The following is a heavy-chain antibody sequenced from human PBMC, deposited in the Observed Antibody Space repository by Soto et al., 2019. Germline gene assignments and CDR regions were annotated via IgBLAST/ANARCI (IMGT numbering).Heavy chain of an antibody. Sequence: QVQLQESGPGLVKPSQTLSLTCTVSGASISGGDYYWTWIRQPPGKGLEWIGSIYYTGNTYSNPSLDSRLSIPVDPSNNQFALRLTSVTAPDTAIYYCARATYDSSTYYLDYWGQGTLVTVSS. V-gene: IGHV4-30-4*01. CDR3: ARATYDSSTYYLDY. J-gene: IGHJ4*02. CDR1: GASISGGDYY. CDR2: IYYTGNT. D-gene: IGHD3-22*01.